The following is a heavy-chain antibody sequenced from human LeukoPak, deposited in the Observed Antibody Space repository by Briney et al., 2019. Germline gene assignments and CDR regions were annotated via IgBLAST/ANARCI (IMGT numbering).Heavy chain of an antibody. Sequence: PSETLSLTCTVSGGSISSSSYYWGWIRQPPGKGLEWIGSIYYSGSTYYNPSLKTRVTISVDTSKNQFSLKLSSVTAADTAVYYCATRLRVDYWGQGTLVTVSS. J-gene: IGHJ4*02. D-gene: IGHD4-17*01. V-gene: IGHV4-39*01. CDR2: IYYSGST. CDR3: ATRLRVDY. CDR1: GGSISSSSYY.